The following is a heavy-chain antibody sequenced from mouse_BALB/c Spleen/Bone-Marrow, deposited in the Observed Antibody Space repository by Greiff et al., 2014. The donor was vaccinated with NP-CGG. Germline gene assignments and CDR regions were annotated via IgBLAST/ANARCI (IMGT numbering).Heavy chain of an antibody. Sequence: QVQLQQSGAELVKPGAPVKLSCKASGYTFTSYWMNWVKQRPGRGLEWIGRIDPSDSETHYNQKFKDKAILTVDKSSSTDYIQLSSLTSEDSAVYYCARALGDGYYYAMDYWGQGTSVTVSS. CDR1: GYTFTSYW. V-gene: IGHV1-74*01. D-gene: IGHD2-3*01. J-gene: IGHJ4*01. CDR2: IDPSDSET. CDR3: ARALGDGYYYAMDY.